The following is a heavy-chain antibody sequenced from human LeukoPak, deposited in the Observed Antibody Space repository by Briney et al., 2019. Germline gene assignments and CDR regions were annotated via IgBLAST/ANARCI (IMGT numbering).Heavy chain of an antibody. CDR3: ARQASGYYDILTGYYYDY. CDR2: ISSSGSTI. D-gene: IGHD3-9*01. CDR1: GFTFSDYY. J-gene: IGHJ4*02. V-gene: IGHV3-11*04. Sequence: GGSLRLSCAASGFTFSDYYMSWIRQAPGKGLQRVSYISSSGSTIYYADSVKGRFTISRDKAKNSLYLQMNSLRAEDTAVYYCARQASGYYDILTGYYYDYWGQGTLVTVSS.